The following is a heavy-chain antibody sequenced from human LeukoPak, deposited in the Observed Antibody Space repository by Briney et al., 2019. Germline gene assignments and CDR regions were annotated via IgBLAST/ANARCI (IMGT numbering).Heavy chain of an antibody. CDR1: GFIFSSYW. CDR2: IKQDGSDK. Sequence: GGSLRLSCAASGFIFSSYWMTWVRQAPGKGLEWVANIKQDGSDKYYVDSVKGRFTISRDNAKNSLYLQMNSLRAEDTAVYYCARGGGLDIWGQGTMVTVSS. V-gene: IGHV3-7*05. J-gene: IGHJ3*02. CDR3: ARGGGLDI.